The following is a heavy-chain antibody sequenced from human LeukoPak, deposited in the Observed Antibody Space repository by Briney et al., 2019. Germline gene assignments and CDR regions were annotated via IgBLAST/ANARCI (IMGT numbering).Heavy chain of an antibody. CDR2: IHYSGST. V-gene: IGHV4-59*01. CDR1: GGSISSYY. D-gene: IGHD2-2*01. J-gene: IGHJ5*02. CDR3: ARGCSSTSCFNNWFDP. Sequence: SETLSLTCNVSGGSISSYYWSWIRQPPGKGLEWIGNIHYSGSTNYNPSLKSRVIISVDTSKNQLSLKLSSVTAADTAVYYCARGCSSTSCFNNWFDPWGQGTLVTVSS.